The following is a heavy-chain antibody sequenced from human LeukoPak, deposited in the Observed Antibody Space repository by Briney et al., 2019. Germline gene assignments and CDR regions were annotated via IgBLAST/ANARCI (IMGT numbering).Heavy chain of an antibody. V-gene: IGHV4-34*01. J-gene: IGHJ4*02. Sequence: PSETLSLTCAVYGGSFSGYYWSWIRQPPGKGLEWIGEINHSGSTNYNPSLKGRVTISVDTSKNQFSLKLSSVTAADTAVYYCARRGVLRYFDWLFPFDYWGQGTLVTVSS. CDR2: INHSGST. CDR1: GGSFSGYY. CDR3: ARRGVLRYFDWLFPFDY. D-gene: IGHD3-9*01.